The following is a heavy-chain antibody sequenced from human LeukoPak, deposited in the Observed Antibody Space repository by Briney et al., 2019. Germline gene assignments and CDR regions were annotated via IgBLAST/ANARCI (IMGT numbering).Heavy chain of an antibody. V-gene: IGHV4-59*01. D-gene: IGHD3-22*01. CDR1: GGSLSSYY. Sequence: PSETLSLTCTVSGGSLSSYYWSWIRQPPGKGLEWIGYIYYSGSTNYNPSLKSRVTISVDTSKNQFSLKLSSVTAADTAVYYCASERYYYDSSGYYRAFDYRGQGTLVSVSS. CDR2: IYYSGST. CDR3: ASERYYYDSSGYYRAFDY. J-gene: IGHJ4*02.